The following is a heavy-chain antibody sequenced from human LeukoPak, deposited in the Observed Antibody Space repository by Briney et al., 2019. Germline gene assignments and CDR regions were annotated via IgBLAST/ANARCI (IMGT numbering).Heavy chain of an antibody. D-gene: IGHD6-6*01. J-gene: IGHJ4*02. Sequence: GGSMRLACAASGFTFSSYAMSWGRQAQGKGLEWVSAISISGENTYYADSVKGRFTISRDTSRNTLYLQMHSLRAEDTAVYYCARLISTSSSRFSDYWGQGTLVTVSS. CDR1: GFTFSSYA. CDR3: ARLISTSSSRFSDY. CDR2: ISISGENT. V-gene: IGHV3-23*01.